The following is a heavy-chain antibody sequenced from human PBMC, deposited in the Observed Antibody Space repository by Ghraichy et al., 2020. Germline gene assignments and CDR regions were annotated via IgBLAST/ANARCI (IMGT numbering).Heavy chain of an antibody. V-gene: IGHV3-21*01. CDR1: GFTFSSYS. CDR2: ISSSSSYI. Sequence: GGSLRLSCAASGFTFSSYSMNWVRQAPGKGLEWVSSISSSSSYIYYADSVKGRFTISRDNAKNSLYLQMNSLRAEDTAVYYCARGLTPLFKGPYYFDYWGQGTLVTVSS. J-gene: IGHJ4*02. D-gene: IGHD3-9*01. CDR3: ARGLTPLFKGPYYFDY.